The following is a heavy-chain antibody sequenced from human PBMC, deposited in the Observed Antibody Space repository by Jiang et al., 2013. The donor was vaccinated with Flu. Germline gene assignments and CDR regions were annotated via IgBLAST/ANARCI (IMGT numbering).Heavy chain of an antibody. CDR3: ARGADYDFWSGYYTGIHWYFDL. CDR2: MNPNSGNT. J-gene: IGHJ2*01. CDR1: GYTFTSYD. D-gene: IGHD3-3*01. V-gene: IGHV1-8*01. Sequence: GAEVKKPGASVKVSCKASGYTFTSYDINWVRQATGQGLEWMGWMNPNSGNTGYAQKFQGRVTMTRNTSISTAYMELSSLRSEDTAVYYCARGADYDFWSGYYTGIHWYFDLWAVAPWSLSP.